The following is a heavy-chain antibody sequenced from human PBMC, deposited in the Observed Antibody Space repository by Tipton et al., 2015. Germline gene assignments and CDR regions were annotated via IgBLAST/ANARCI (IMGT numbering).Heavy chain of an antibody. J-gene: IGHJ4*02. Sequence: TLSLTCTVSGGSISSSSYYWGWIRQPPGKGLECIGSIYYSGSTYYNPSLKSRVTISVDTSKNQFSLILGSVTAADTAVYYCARRVVRGANDYWGQGTLVSVSS. V-gene: IGHV4-39*01. CDR1: GGSISSSSYY. D-gene: IGHD3-10*01. CDR3: ARRVVRGANDY. CDR2: IYYSGST.